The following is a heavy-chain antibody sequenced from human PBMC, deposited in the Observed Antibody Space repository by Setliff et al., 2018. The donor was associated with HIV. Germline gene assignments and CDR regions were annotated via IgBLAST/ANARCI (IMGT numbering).Heavy chain of an antibody. CDR2: INPSGGST. D-gene: IGHD6-13*01. V-gene: IGHV1-46*01. Sequence: ASVKVSCKASGYIFTTYYMRWVRQAPGQGLEWMGIINPSGGSTTYAQKFQGRVTLTRDTSTSTVYMELSSLTSEDTAVYFCARAGYSSNWYDYYYYMDVWAKGTTVTVSS. CDR3: ARAGYSSNWYDYYYYMDV. CDR1: GYIFTTYY. J-gene: IGHJ6*03.